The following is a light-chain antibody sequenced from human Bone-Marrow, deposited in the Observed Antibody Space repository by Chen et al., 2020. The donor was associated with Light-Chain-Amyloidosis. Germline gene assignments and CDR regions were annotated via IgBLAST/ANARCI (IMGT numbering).Light chain of an antibody. Sequence: SYELTQPPSVSVSPGQTARITCSGDDLPTKYAYWYQQKPGQAPVLGIHRDTERPSGISERFSGSSSGTTPTWTISGVQAEDEADYHCQSADSSGTYEVIFGGGTKLTVL. CDR3: QSADSSGTYEVI. V-gene: IGLV3-25*03. CDR2: RDT. CDR1: DLPTKY. J-gene: IGLJ2*01.